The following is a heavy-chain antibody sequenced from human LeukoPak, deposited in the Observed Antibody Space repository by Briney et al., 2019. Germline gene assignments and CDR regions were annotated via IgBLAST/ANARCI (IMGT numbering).Heavy chain of an antibody. CDR3: ARGRYYGSGSYEFDY. Sequence: QSGGSLRLSCAASGFTFSSYDMHWVRQATGKGLEWVSAIGTAGDTYYPGSVKGRFTISRENAKNSLYLQMNSLRAGDTAVYYCARGRYYGSGSYEFDYWGQGTLVTVSS. D-gene: IGHD3-10*01. CDR2: IGTAGDT. V-gene: IGHV3-13*01. CDR1: GFTFSSYD. J-gene: IGHJ4*02.